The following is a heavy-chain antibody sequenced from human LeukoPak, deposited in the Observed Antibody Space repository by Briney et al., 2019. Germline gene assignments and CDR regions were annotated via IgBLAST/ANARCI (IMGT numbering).Heavy chain of an antibody. D-gene: IGHD4-17*01. J-gene: IGHJ4*02. V-gene: IGHV3-66*01. CDR1: GFTVSSNY. CDR2: VYSDSAGST. Sequence: GGSLRLSCVASGFTVSSNYMSWVRQAPGKGLEWVSVVYSDSAGSTYYADSVKGRFTMSRDNSKNTLYLHMNSLRAEDTAVYYCARGFTQDYGDYFDYWGQGTLVTVSS. CDR3: ARGFTQDYGDYFDY.